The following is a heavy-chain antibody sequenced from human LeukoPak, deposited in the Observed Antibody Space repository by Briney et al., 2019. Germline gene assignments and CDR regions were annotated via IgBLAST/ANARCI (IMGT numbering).Heavy chain of an antibody. V-gene: IGHV1-69*13. Sequence: SVKVSCKASGGTFSSYAISWVRQAPGQGLEWMGGIIPIFGAANYAQKFQGRVTITADESTSTAYMELSSLRSEDTAVYYCARGEGSPTGYCTNGVCHYYYYGMDVWGQGTTVTVSS. D-gene: IGHD2-8*01. CDR3: ARGEGSPTGYCTNGVCHYYYYGMDV. J-gene: IGHJ6*02. CDR2: IIPIFGAA. CDR1: GGTFSSYA.